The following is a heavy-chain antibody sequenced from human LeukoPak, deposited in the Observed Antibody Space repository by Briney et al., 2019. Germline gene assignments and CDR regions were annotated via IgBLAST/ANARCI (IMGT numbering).Heavy chain of an antibody. D-gene: IGHD6-13*01. CDR2: ISYDGSNK. CDR1: GFTFSSYA. J-gene: IGHJ4*02. Sequence: GGSLRLSCAASGFTFSSYAMHWARQAPGKGLEWVAVISYDGSNKYYADSVKGRFTISRDNSKNTLYLQMNSLRAEDTAVYYCASIAAAPPDYWGQGTLVTVSS. CDR3: ASIAAAPPDY. V-gene: IGHV3-30*04.